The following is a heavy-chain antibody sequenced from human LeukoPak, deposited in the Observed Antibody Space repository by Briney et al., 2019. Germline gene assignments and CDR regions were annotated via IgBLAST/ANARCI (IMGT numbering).Heavy chain of an antibody. V-gene: IGHV4-34*01. CDR2: INHSGST. Sequence: PSETLSLTCAVYGGSFSGYYWSWIRQPPGKGLEWIGEINHSGSTNYNPSLKSRVTISVDTSKNQFSLKLSSVTAADTAVYYCARGPHGGYVHWGQGTLVTVSS. CDR3: ARGPHGGYVH. CDR1: GGSFSGYY. D-gene: IGHD5-12*01. J-gene: IGHJ4*02.